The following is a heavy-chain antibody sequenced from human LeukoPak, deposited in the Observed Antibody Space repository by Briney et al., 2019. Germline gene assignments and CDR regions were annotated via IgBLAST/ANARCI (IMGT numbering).Heavy chain of an antibody. CDR1: GYTFTSYY. J-gene: IGHJ4*02. CDR2: INPSGGST. V-gene: IGHV1-46*01. CDR3: AREESVVTWTGNFDY. D-gene: IGHD3/OR15-3a*01. Sequence: ASVTVSCKASGYTFTSYYMHWVRQAPGQGLEWMGLINPSGGSTSYAQKFQGRVTMTRDTSTSTVYMELSSLRSEDTAVYYCAREESVVTWTGNFDYWGQGTLVTVSS.